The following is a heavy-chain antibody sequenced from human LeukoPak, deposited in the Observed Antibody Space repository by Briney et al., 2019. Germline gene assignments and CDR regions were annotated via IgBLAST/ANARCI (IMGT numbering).Heavy chain of an antibody. J-gene: IGHJ4*02. Sequence: PSETLPLTCAVSGGSFSFYFCHWIRQSPGKGLEWIGEIDNRGSIQYNPSLRSRVTISLDTSRNHFSLKLASVTAADTAVYFCARDSHSGFEWGQGTLVTVSS. CDR2: IDNRGSI. D-gene: IGHD3-10*01. CDR1: GGSFSFYF. V-gene: IGHV4-34*01. CDR3: ARDSHSGFE.